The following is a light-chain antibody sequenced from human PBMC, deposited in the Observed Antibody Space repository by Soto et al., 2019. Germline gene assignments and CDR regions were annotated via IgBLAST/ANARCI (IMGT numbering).Light chain of an antibody. Sequence: EIVLTQSPATLSLSPVERATLSCMASQSVSSYLAWYQQKPGQAPRLLIYDASNRATGIPARFSGSGSGTDFTLTISSLEPEDFVVYYCQQRSNWPPTFGQGTRLEIK. CDR2: DAS. CDR3: QQRSNWPPT. CDR1: QSVSSY. J-gene: IGKJ5*01. V-gene: IGKV3-11*01.